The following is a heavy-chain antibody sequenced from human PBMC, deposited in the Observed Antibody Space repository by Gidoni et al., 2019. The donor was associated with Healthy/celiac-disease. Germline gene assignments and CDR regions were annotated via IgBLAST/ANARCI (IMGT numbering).Heavy chain of an antibody. CDR1: GGSISSSNW. D-gene: IGHD4-17*01. V-gene: IGHV4-4*02. J-gene: IGHJ4*02. Sequence: QVQLQESGPGLVKPSGTLSLTCAVSGGSISSSNWWSWVRKPPGKGLEWIGEIYHSGSTNYNPSLKSRVTISVDKSKNQFSLKLSSVTAADTAVYYCARDGVSDYFNAYFDYWGQGTLVTVSS. CDR2: IYHSGST. CDR3: ARDGVSDYFNAYFDY.